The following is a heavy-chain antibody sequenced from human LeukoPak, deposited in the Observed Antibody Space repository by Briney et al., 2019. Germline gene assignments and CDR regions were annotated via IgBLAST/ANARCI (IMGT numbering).Heavy chain of an antibody. CDR2: ISGSGGST. CDR3: AKSGQYYHY. J-gene: IGHJ4*02. V-gene: IGHV3-23*01. CDR1: GFTFSNYA. Sequence: GGSLRLSCAASGFTFSNYAMTWFRQAPEKGLEWVSAISGSGGSTYYADSVKGRFTISRDNSKNTLYLQMNSLRAEDTAVYYCAKSGQYYHYWGQGTLVTVSS. D-gene: IGHD3-16*01.